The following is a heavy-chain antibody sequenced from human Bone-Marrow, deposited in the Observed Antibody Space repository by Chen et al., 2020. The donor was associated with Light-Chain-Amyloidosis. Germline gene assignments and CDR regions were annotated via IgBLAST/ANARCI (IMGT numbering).Heavy chain of an antibody. J-gene: IGHJ4*02. V-gene: IGHV4-39*01. CDR3: ARLYRTVVLPSVVDY. CDR2: IYYSGST. D-gene: IGHD2-15*01. Sequence: QLQLQESGPGLVKPSETLSLTCTVSGGSISSRSYYWGWIRQPPGKGLEWIGSIYYSGSTYYNPSLKSRVTISVDTSKNQFSLKLSSVTAADTAVYYCARLYRTVVLPSVVDYWGQGTLVTVSS. CDR1: GGSISSRSYY.